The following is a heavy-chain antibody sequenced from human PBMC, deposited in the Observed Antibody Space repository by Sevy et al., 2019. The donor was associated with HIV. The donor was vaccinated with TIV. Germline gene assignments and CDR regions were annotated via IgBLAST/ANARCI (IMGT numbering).Heavy chain of an antibody. CDR3: TRKNYGGNSDFDY. D-gene: IGHD4-17*01. CDR1: GFTFGDYA. CDR2: IRSKAYGGTT. V-gene: IGHV3-49*03. Sequence: GGSLRLSCTASGFTFGDYAMSWFRQAPGKGLEWVGFIRSKAYGGTTEYAASVKGRFTISRDDSKSIAYLQMNSLKTEDTAVYYCTRKNYGGNSDFDYWGQGTLVTVSP. J-gene: IGHJ4*02.